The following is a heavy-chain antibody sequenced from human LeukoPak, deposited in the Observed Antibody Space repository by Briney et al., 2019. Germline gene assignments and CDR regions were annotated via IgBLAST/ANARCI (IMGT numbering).Heavy chain of an antibody. CDR2: INHSGST. CDR3: ARGVEPGIAFDY. CDR1: GGSFSGYY. J-gene: IGHJ4*02. V-gene: IGHV4-34*01. Sequence: SETLSLTCAVYGGSFSGYYWSWIRQPPGKGLEWIGEINHSGSTNYSPSLKSRVTISVDTSKNQFSLKLSSVTAADTAVYYCARGVEPGIAFDYWGQGTLVTVPS.